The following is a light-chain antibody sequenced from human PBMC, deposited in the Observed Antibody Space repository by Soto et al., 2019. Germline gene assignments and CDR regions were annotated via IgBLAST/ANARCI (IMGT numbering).Light chain of an antibody. CDR2: DAS. V-gene: IGKV3-11*01. CDR1: QSVSSY. J-gene: IGKJ5*01. Sequence: EIVLTQSPATLSLSPGERATLSCRASQSVSSYLAWYQQKPGQAPRLLIYDASNRATGIPAGFSGSGSGTDFTLTISSLEPEDFAVYYCQQRNNWPRGTFGQGTRLEIK. CDR3: QQRNNWPRGT.